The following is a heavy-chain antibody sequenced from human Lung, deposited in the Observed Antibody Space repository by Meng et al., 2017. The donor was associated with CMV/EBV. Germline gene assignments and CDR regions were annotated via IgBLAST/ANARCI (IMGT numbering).Heavy chain of an antibody. V-gene: IGHV4-34*01. J-gene: IGHJ6*02. CDR2: INHSGST. Sequence: SETLSLTCAVYGGSFSGYYWSWIRQPPGKGLEWIGEINHSGSTNYNPSLKSRVTISVDTSKNQFSLKLSSVTAADTAVYYCARARVVPAYYYGMDVLGQRXTVTVSS. D-gene: IGHD2-2*01. CDR3: ARARVVPAYYYGMDV. CDR1: GGSFSGYY.